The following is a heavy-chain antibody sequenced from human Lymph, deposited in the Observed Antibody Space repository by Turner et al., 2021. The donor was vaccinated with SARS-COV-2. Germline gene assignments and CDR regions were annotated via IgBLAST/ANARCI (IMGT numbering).Heavy chain of an antibody. CDR2: INTNSGDT. V-gene: IGHV1-2*02. CDR3: ARSRDSQSMVRGVDPFDY. CDR1: GHTVTGYY. J-gene: IGHJ4*02. D-gene: IGHD3-10*01. Sequence: QAQLVQSGAEAQKPGPSLKVSCKSSGHTVTGYYQNWVRPAPGQGHEEMGWINTNSGDTNDAQKFQGRVTRTGDTSISTAYMELSRLRSDDTAVYYCARSRDSQSMVRGVDPFDYWGQGTLVTVSS.